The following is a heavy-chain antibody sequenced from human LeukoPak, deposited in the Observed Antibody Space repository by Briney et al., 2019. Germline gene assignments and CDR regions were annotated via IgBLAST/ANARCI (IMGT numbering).Heavy chain of an antibody. CDR2: ISHDGISE. J-gene: IGHJ4*02. CDR1: GFTFSSYW. D-gene: IGHD3-10*01. CDR3: ARAMVRGVLPY. Sequence: GGSLRLSCAASGFTFSSYWMNWVRQAPGKGLEWVAVISHDGISEHYADSLKGRFSISRDNSKNTIYLQMNSLRAEDTAVYYCARAMVRGVLPYWGQGTLVTVSS. V-gene: IGHV3-30*03.